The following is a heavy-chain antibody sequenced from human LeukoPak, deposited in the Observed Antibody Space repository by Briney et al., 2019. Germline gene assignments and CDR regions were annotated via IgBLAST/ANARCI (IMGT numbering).Heavy chain of an antibody. J-gene: IGHJ4*02. V-gene: IGHV4-34*01. CDR2: INHSGST. CDR1: GGSFSGYY. Sequence: KASETLSLTCAVYGGSFSGYYWSWIRQPPGKGLEWIGEINHSGSTNYNPSLKSRVTMSVDTSKNQFSLKLSSVTAADTAVYYCAVFGLMTTVTTTVGDYWGQGTLVTVSS. CDR3: AVFGLMTTVTTTVGDY. D-gene: IGHD4-17*01.